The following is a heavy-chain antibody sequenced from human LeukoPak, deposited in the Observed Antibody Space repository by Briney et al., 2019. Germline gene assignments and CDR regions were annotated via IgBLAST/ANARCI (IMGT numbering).Heavy chain of an antibody. V-gene: IGHV1-3*01. CDR1: GYTFTRYA. Sequence: ASVKVSCKASGYTFTRYAIHWVRQAPGQRLEWMGWINADNGNTKYSQEFQGRVTITRDTSISTAYMELSRLRSDDTAVYYCARDSRGLRYFDWLGEGDAFDIWGQGTMVTVSS. D-gene: IGHD3-9*01. J-gene: IGHJ3*02. CDR2: INADNGNT. CDR3: ARDSRGLRYFDWLGEGDAFDI.